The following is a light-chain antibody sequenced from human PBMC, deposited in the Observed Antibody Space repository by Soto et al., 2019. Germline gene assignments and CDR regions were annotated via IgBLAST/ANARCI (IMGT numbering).Light chain of an antibody. CDR2: SKN. V-gene: IGLV1-44*01. Sequence: QSVVTQPPSASGTPGQRVTISCSGSISNIGGNPVNWYQQLPGTAPRLLIYSKNQRPSGVPDRFTASKSGTTASLAISGLQSEDEADYCCASWDDSLEGVVFGGGTKLTVL. J-gene: IGLJ2*01. CDR1: ISNIGGNP. CDR3: ASWDDSLEGVV.